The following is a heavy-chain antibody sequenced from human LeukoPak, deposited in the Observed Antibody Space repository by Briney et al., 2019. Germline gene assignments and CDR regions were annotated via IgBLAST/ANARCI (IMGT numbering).Heavy chain of an antibody. CDR1: GFTFSSYW. CDR2: VKHDGSEK. V-gene: IGHV3-7*01. D-gene: IGHD6-13*01. J-gene: IGHJ4*02. CDR3: AKGVAAAGY. Sequence: GGSLRLSCAASGFTFSSYWMYWVRQAPGMGLEWVASVKHDGSEKYYVDSVKGRFTISRDNSKNTLYLQMNSLRAEDTAVYYCAKGVAAAGYWGQGTLVTVSS.